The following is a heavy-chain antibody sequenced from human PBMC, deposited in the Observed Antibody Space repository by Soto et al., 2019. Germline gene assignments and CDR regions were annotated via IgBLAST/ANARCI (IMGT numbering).Heavy chain of an antibody. CDR3: ARGNSGAFDI. CDR2: MNPLNGDT. V-gene: IGHV1-3*01. J-gene: IGHJ3*02. CDR1: GYTFTTYS. D-gene: IGHD6-19*01. Sequence: QVQLVQSGAEVKKPGASVKVSCKASGYTFTTYSMHWVRQAPGQRLEWMGWMNPLNGDTKYSQRFQGRLTIIRDTSACTAYMELSSLRSEDTAIYYCARGNSGAFDIWGQGTMVTVSS.